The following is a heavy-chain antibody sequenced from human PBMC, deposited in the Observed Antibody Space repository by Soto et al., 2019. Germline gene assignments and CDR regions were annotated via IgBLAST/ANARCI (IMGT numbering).Heavy chain of an antibody. CDR3: AQGMELLGFGEHVTFDY. D-gene: IGHD3-10*01. J-gene: IGHJ4*02. CDR1: GFSLSTSGVG. V-gene: IGHV2-5*01. Sequence: QITLKESGPTLVKPTQTLTLTCTFSGFSLSTSGVGVGWIRQPLVKALECLALIYWNDDKSYSPSLKSRLTINNDTTKNQVVLTLTTRDPVDTATYYCAQGMELLGFGEHVTFDYWGQGTLVTVSS. CDR2: IYWNDDK.